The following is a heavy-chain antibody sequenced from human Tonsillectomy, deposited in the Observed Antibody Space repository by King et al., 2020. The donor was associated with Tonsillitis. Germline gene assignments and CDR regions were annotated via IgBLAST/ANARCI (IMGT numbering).Heavy chain of an antibody. V-gene: IGHV4-59*01. Sequence: VQLQESGPGLVKPSETLSLTCTVSGGSISSYYWSWIRQPPGKGLAWIGYIYYSGSTNYNPSLKSRVTISVDTSKNQFSLKLSSVTAADTAVYYCARGDHYYDSSGFYDAFYIWGQGTMVTVSS. J-gene: IGHJ3*02. CDR2: IYYSGST. CDR1: GGSISSYY. CDR3: ARGDHYYDSSGFYDAFYI. D-gene: IGHD3-22*01.